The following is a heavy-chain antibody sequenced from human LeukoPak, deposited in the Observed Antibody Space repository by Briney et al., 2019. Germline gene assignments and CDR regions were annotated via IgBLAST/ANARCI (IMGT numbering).Heavy chain of an antibody. CDR2: IIPIFGTA. CDR3: VRDGYNGALDY. CDR1: GGTFSSYA. D-gene: IGHD5-24*01. J-gene: IGHJ4*02. V-gene: IGHV1-69*13. Sequence: ASVKVSRKASGGTFSSYAISWVRQAPGQGLEWMGGIIPIFGTANYAQKFQGRVTITADESTSTAYMELSSLRSEDTAVYYCVRDGYNGALDYWGQGTLITVSS.